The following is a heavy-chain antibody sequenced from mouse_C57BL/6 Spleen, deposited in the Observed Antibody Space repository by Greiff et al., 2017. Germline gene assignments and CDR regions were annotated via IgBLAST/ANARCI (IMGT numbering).Heavy chain of an antibody. D-gene: IGHD1-1*01. CDR3: ARSNYYGSSYDFDV. Sequence: QVQLQQPGAELVMPGASVKLSCKASGYTFTSYWMHWVKQRPGQGLEWIGEIDPSDSYTNYNQKFKGKSTLTVDKSSSTAYMQLSSLTSEDSAVYYCARSNYYGSSYDFDVWGTGTTVTVSS. CDR1: GYTFTSYW. V-gene: IGHV1-69*01. CDR2: IDPSDSYT. J-gene: IGHJ1*03.